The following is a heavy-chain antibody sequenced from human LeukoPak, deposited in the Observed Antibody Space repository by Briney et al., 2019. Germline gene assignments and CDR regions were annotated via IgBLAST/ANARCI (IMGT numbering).Heavy chain of an antibody. CDR3: ARRRLGATGSDY. CDR1: GDSISRGSYY. J-gene: IGHJ4*02. CDR2: IYSSGST. Sequence: SETLSLTCTVSGDSISRGSYYWDWIRQPPGKGLDWIGSIYSSGSTYYSPSLKSRVTISVETSSNQFSLKLSSVTAADMAVYYCARRRLGATGSDYWGQGTLVTVSS. V-gene: IGHV4-39*01. D-gene: IGHD1-26*01.